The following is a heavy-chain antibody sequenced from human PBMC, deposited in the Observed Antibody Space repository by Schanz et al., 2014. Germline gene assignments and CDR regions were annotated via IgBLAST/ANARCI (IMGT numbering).Heavy chain of an antibody. V-gene: IGHV3-23*01. J-gene: IGHJ4*02. D-gene: IGHD6-13*01. CDR1: GFSFTTYA. CDR2: ISSGGST. Sequence: EVQLLESGGGLVQPGGSLRLSCASSGFSFTTYAMSWVRQAPGKGLEWVSSISSGGSTYYADSVKGRFTISRDNSKNTLYLQMNSLRAGDAAVYYCARGLIAAAGGAFDYWGQGTLVAVSA. CDR3: ARGLIAAAGGAFDY.